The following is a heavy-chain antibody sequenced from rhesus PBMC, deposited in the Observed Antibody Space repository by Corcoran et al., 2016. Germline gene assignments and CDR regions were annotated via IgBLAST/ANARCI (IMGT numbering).Heavy chain of an antibody. CDR3: ARSSYYEDDYGYYYTAYGLDS. J-gene: IGHJ6*01. V-gene: IGHV4-160*01. CDR2: YYGGGRST. D-gene: IGHD3-9*01. CDR1: GGSISSNY. Sequence: QVQLQESGPGLVKPSETLSLNCAVSGGSISSNYWSWIRQDPGTGLEWIGGYYGGGRSTDYNTSLKSRVTISTDTSKNQFSLKLSSVTAADTAMYYCARSSYYEDDYGYYYTAYGLDSWGQGVVVTVSS.